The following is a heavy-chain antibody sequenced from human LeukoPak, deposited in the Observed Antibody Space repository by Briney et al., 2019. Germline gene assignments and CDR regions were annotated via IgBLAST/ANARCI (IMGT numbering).Heavy chain of an antibody. D-gene: IGHD2-2*02. CDR3: AIILGYCSSTSCYKGDAFDI. V-gene: IGHV1-69*13. CDR1: GGTFSSYA. Sequence: SVKVSCKASGGTFSSYAISWVRQAPGQGLEWMGGIIPIFGTANYAQKFQGRVTITADESTSTAYMELSSLRSEDTAVYYCAIILGYCSSTSCYKGDAFDIWGQGTMVTVSP. J-gene: IGHJ3*02. CDR2: IIPIFGTA.